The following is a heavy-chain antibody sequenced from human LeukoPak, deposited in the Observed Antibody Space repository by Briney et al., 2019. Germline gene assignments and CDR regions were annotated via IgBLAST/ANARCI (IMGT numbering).Heavy chain of an antibody. CDR1: GGSISSYY. Sequence: SETLSLTCTVSGGSISSYYWSRIRQPPGKGLEWIGYIYYSGSTNYNPSLKSRVTISVDTSKNQFSLKLSSVTAADTAVYYCAKDRRVGAGATFDAFDIWGQGTMVTVSS. V-gene: IGHV4-59*01. D-gene: IGHD1-26*01. CDR3: AKDRRVGAGATFDAFDI. CDR2: IYYSGST. J-gene: IGHJ3*02.